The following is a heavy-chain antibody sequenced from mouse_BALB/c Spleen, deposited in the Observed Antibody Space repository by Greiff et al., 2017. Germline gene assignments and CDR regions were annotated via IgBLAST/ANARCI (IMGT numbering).Heavy chain of an antibody. CDR1: GFTFSSYT. CDR2: ISNGGGST. Sequence: EVKLMESGGGLVQPGGSLKLSCAASGFTFSSYTMSWVRQTPEKRLEWVAYISNGGGSTYYPDTVKGRFTISRDNAKNTLYLQMSSLKSEDTAMYYCARQGYGNPHAMDYWGQGTSVTVSS. J-gene: IGHJ4*01. CDR3: ARQGYGNPHAMDY. V-gene: IGHV5-12-2*01. D-gene: IGHD2-1*01.